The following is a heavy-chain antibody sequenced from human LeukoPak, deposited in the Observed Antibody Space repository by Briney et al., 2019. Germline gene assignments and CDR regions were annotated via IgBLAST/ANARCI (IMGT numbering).Heavy chain of an antibody. V-gene: IGHV3-23*01. D-gene: IGHD6-19*01. CDR1: GFTFSRYA. CDR2: ISGSGGST. CDR3: AKDFWKQWLVYDY. J-gene: IGHJ4*02. Sequence: GGSLRLSCAASGFTFSRYAMSWVRQAPGKGLEWVSAISGSGGSTYYADSVKGRFTISRDNSKNTLYLQMNSLRAEDTAVYYCAKDFWKQWLVYDYWGQGTLVTVSS.